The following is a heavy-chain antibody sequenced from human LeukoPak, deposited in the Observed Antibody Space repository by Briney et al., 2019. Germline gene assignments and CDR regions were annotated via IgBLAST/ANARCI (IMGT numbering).Heavy chain of an antibody. D-gene: IGHD4-23*01. J-gene: IGHJ3*02. CDR2: IYYSGST. CDR3: ARAKSTVVDAFDI. CDR1: GGSVSSGSYY. V-gene: IGHV4-61*01. Sequence: SETLSLTCTVSGGSVSSGSYYWSWIRQPPGKGLEWIGYIYYSGSTNYNPSLKSRVTISVDRSKNQFSLKLSSVTAADTAVYYCARAKSTVVDAFDIWGQGTMVTVSS.